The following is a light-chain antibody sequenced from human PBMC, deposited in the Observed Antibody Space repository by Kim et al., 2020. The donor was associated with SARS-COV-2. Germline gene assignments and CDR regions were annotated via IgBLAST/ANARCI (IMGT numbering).Light chain of an antibody. V-gene: IGLV3-19*01. CDR3: KSRVTSDDHLGV. J-gene: IGLJ3*02. CDR2: GKN. CDR1: SLRNYY. Sequence: SSELTQDPAVSVALGQTVRITCQGDSLRNYYASWYQQKPRQAPVLVIYGKNNRSSGIPDRFSGSNSGNTASLTITGAQAEDEADYYCKSRVTSDDHLGVF.